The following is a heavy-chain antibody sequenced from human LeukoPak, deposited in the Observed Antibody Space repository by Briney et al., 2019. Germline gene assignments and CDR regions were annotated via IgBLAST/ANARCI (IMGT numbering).Heavy chain of an antibody. Sequence: SETLSPTCPVSGYSISSGNYWGWIRLPPGKGLQWIGSIYHSGSTYYNPSLKSRVTISVDTSKNQFSLKLSSVTAADTAVYYCAREHYSSSSGIIDYWGQGTLVTVSS. CDR1: GYSISSGNY. CDR3: AREHYSSSSGIIDY. V-gene: IGHV4-38-2*02. CDR2: IYHSGST. J-gene: IGHJ4*02. D-gene: IGHD6-6*01.